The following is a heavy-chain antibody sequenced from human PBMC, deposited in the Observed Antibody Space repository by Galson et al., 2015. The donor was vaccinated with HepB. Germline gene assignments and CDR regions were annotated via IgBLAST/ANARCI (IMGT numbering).Heavy chain of an antibody. Sequence: SLRLSCAASGFTFSSYEMNWVRQAPGKGLEWVSYITRNGYTTYHADSLKGRFTISRDNAKNSLYLQMNSLRAEDTAVYYCARVYNLGDYGMDVWGQGTTVTVSS. J-gene: IGHJ6*02. D-gene: IGHD3-16*01. CDR2: ITRNGYTT. V-gene: IGHV3-48*03. CDR3: ARVYNLGDYGMDV. CDR1: GFTFSSYE.